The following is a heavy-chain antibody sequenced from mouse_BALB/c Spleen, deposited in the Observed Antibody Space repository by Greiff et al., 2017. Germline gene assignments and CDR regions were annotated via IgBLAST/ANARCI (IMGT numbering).Heavy chain of an antibody. J-gene: IGHJ3*01. CDR2: ISSGGGST. D-gene: IGHD1-1*01. Sequence: EVMLVESGGGLVKPGGSLKLSCAASGFAFSSYDMSWVRQTPEKRLEWVAYISSGGGSTYYPDTVKGRFTISRDNAKNTLYLQMSSLKSEDTAMYYCARLITTVGFAYWGQGTLVTVSA. CDR3: ARLITTVGFAY. V-gene: IGHV5-12-1*01. CDR1: GFAFSSYD.